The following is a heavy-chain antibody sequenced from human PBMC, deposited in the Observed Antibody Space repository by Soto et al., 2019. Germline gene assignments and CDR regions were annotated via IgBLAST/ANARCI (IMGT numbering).Heavy chain of an antibody. J-gene: IGHJ4*02. CDR2: INSDGSRT. Sequence: EVQLVESGGGLVQPGGSPRLSCVVSGFTFSDSWMYWVRQVPGEGLVWVSFINSDGSRTNYADSVKGRFTISRDNAKNTLYLQMNSLRAEDTAMYYCGKSRWSGSSLIDYWGQGTLVTVSS. CDR1: GFTFSDSW. CDR3: GKSRWSGSSLIDY. V-gene: IGHV3-74*01. D-gene: IGHD3-3*01.